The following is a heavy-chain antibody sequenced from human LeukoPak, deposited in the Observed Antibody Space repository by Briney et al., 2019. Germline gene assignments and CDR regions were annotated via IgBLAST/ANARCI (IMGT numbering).Heavy chain of an antibody. J-gene: IGHJ4*02. D-gene: IGHD2-2*01. CDR2: IYPGDSGT. CDR1: GYSFTSYW. CDR3: AKIDRQYCSRSSCYALDY. V-gene: IGHV5-51*01. Sequence: GESLKISCKCSGYSFTSYWIGWVRQMPGKGLEWMGIIYPGDSGTRYSPSFQGQVTISVDKSISTAYLQWGSLKVSDTAIYYCAKIDRQYCSRSSCYALDYWGQGTQVTVSS.